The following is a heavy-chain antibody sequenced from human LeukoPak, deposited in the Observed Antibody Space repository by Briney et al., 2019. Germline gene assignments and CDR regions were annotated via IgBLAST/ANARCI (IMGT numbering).Heavy chain of an antibody. CDR2: KNPNSGNT. CDR3: ASWSSWSTSRGSFDY. Sequence: ASVKVCCKASGYTFTSYDINWVRQATGQGLEWMGWKNPNSGNTGDAQKFQGRVTMTRNTSISTAYMELSSLRSEDTAVYYCASWSSWSTSRGSFDYWGQGTLVTVSS. CDR1: GYTFTSYD. V-gene: IGHV1-8*01. D-gene: IGHD2-2*01. J-gene: IGHJ4*02.